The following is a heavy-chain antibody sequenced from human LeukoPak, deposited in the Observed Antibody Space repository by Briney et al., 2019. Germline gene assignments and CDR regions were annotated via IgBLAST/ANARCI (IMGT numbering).Heavy chain of an antibody. V-gene: IGHV3-48*03. Sequence: GGSLRLSCAASGFTFSSYEMNWVRQAPGKGLEWVSYISSSGTTIYYADSVKGRFTISRDNAKNSLYLQMNSLKASDTAMYYCARHQSGGVLERRLDYWGQGTLVTVSS. J-gene: IGHJ4*02. CDR1: GFTFSSYE. CDR3: ARHQSGGVLERRLDY. D-gene: IGHD1-1*01. CDR2: ISSSGTTI.